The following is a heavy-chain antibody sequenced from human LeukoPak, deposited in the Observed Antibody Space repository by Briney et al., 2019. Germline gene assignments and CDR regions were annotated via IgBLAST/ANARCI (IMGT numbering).Heavy chain of an antibody. Sequence: GGSGRLYCAASGFTFSSYAMSWVRQAPGKGLEWVSAISGSGGSTYYADSVKGRFTISRDNSKNTLYLQMNGLRAEDTAVYYCAKGHSLYSSGWYCAFDIWGQGTMVTVSS. CDR2: ISGSGGST. D-gene: IGHD6-19*01. V-gene: IGHV3-23*01. J-gene: IGHJ3*02. CDR1: GFTFSSYA. CDR3: AKGHSLYSSGWYCAFDI.